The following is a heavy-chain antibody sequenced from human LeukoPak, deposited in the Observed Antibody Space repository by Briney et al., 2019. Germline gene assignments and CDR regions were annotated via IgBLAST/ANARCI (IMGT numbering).Heavy chain of an antibody. D-gene: IGHD4-17*01. J-gene: IGHJ4*02. CDR3: TKSGHRTTVTLFDY. CDR1: GFIFSSYA. CDR2: ISGSGSNT. V-gene: IGHV3-23*01. Sequence: GGSLRLSCAASGFIFSSYAMSWVRQAPGKGLEWVSAISGSGSNTYYADSVKGRFTISRDTSKNTLYLQMNSLRAEDTAVYYCTKSGHRTTVTLFDYWGQGTLVTVSS.